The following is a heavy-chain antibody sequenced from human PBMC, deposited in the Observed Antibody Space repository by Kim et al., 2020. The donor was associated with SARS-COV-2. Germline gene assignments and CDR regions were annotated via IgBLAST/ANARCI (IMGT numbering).Heavy chain of an antibody. Sequence: SETLSLTCAVYGGSFSGYYWSWIRQPPGKGLEWIGEINHSGSTNYNPSLKSRVTISVDTSKNQFSLKLSSVTAADTAVYYCARGRPYYDILTGYYSPGGFDYWGQGTLVTVSS. CDR1: GGSFSGYY. V-gene: IGHV4-34*01. D-gene: IGHD3-9*01. CDR2: INHSGST. CDR3: ARGRPYYDILTGYYSPGGFDY. J-gene: IGHJ4*02.